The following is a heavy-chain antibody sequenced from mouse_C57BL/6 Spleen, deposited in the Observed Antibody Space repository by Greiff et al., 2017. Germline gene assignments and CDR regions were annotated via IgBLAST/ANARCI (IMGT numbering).Heavy chain of an antibody. J-gene: IGHJ2*01. Sequence: EVQLQESGTVLARPGASVKMSCKTSGYTFTSYWMHWVKQRPGQGLEWIGAIYPGNSDTSYNQKFKGKAKLPAVTSASTAYMELSSLTNEDSAGYYFTRGYDGYFDYWGQGTTLTVSA. V-gene: IGHV1-5*01. D-gene: IGHD2-3*01. CDR2: IYPGNSDT. CDR3: TRGYDGYFDY. CDR1: GYTFTSYW.